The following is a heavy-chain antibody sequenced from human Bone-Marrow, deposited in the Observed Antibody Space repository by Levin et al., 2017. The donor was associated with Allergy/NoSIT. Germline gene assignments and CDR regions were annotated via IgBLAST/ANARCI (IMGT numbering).Heavy chain of an antibody. J-gene: IGHJ4*02. V-gene: IGHV4-34*01. D-gene: IGHD3-10*01. CDR3: ATGDWGYYGSGSYTFDY. CDR1: GGSFSGYY. CDR2: INHSGST. Sequence: SETLSLTCAVYGGSFSGYYWSWIRQPPGKGLEWIGEINHSGSTNYNPSLKSRVTISVDTSKNQFSLKLSSVTAADTAVYYCATGDWGYYGSGSYTFDYWGQGTLVTVSS.